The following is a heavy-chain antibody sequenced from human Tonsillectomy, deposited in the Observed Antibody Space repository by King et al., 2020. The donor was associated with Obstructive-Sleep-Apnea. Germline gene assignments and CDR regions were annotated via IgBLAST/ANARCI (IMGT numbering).Heavy chain of an antibody. CDR2: ISGSGGST. CDR3: AKNPYPLGYCSSTSCSGP. D-gene: IGHD2-2*01. Sequence: VQLVESGGGLVQPGGSLRLSCAASGFTFSSYDMSWVRQAPGKGLEWVSAISGSGGSTYYADSVKGRFTISRDNSKKTLYLQMNRLRAEDTAVFYCAKNPYPLGYCSSTSCSGPWGQGTLVTVSS. V-gene: IGHV3-23*04. CDR1: GFTFSSYD. J-gene: IGHJ4*02.